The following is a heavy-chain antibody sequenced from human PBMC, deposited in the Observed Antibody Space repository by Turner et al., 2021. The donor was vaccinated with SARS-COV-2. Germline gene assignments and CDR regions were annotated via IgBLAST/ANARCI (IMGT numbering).Heavy chain of an antibody. V-gene: IGHV4-39*01. CDR3: ARRLVVQGTDDYSYYYGMDV. J-gene: IGHJ6*02. Sequence: QLQLQESGPGLVKPSETLSLTCTVSGGSISSSSYYWGWIRQPPGKGLEWIGNIYYSGSTYYNPSLKSRVTISVDTSKIQFALKLSSVTATDTAVYYCARRLVVQGTDDYSYYYGMDVWGQGTTVTVSS. D-gene: IGHD3-22*01. CDR1: GGSISSSSYY. CDR2: IYYSGST.